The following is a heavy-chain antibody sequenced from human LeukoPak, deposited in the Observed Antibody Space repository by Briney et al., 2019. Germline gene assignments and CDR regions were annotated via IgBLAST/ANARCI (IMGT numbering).Heavy chain of an antibody. Sequence: GASVKVSCKASGGTFSSYAISWVRQAPGQGLEWMGWISAYNGNTNYAQKLQGRVTMTTDTSTSTAYMELRSLRSDDTAVYYCARDNPESVEPFDPWGQGTLVTVSS. CDR3: ARDNPESVEPFDP. J-gene: IGHJ5*02. V-gene: IGHV1-18*01. CDR1: GGTFSSYA. D-gene: IGHD1-14*01. CDR2: ISAYNGNT.